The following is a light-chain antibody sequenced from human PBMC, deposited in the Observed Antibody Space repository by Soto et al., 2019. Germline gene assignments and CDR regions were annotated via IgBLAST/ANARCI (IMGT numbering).Light chain of an antibody. J-gene: IGKJ5*01. CDR3: QKYNSY. CDR2: DAS. CDR1: QSIGSW. V-gene: IGKV1-5*01. Sequence: DFQMTQSPSTLSASVGDKVTMTCRASQSIGSWLARYQQKPGKAPKVLIYDASSLESGVPSRFSGSGSGTEFTLTISSLQPDDFATYYCQKYNSYFGQGTRLE.